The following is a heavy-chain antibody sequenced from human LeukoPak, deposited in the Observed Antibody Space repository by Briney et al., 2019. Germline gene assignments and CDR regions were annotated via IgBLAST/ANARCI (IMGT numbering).Heavy chain of an antibody. CDR3: AKAEGWELGSYYFDY. D-gene: IGHD3-16*01. J-gene: IGHJ4*02. CDR1: GFPFNDFA. Sequence: GGSLTLSCAASGFPFNDFAMPWLRQAPGQGLEGLLSLGNGGDTYYADSVKGRFTISRDNSTNTLYLQMNSLRAEDTAVYYCAKAEGWELGSYYFDYWGQGTLVTVSS. V-gene: IGHV3-23*01. CDR2: LGNGGDT.